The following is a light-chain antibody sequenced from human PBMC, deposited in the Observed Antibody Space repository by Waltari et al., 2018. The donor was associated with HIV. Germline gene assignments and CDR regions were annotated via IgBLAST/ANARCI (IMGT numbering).Light chain of an antibody. V-gene: IGLV2-8*01. Sequence: QSALTRPPSASGSPGQSVTISCTGTSSDVGGYNYVSWYQQHPGKAPKLMIYEVSKRPSGVPDRFFGSKSGNTASLTVSGLQAEDEADYYCSSYAGSRDVFGTGTKVTVL. CDR2: EVS. J-gene: IGLJ1*01. CDR3: SSYAGSRDV. CDR1: SSDVGGYNY.